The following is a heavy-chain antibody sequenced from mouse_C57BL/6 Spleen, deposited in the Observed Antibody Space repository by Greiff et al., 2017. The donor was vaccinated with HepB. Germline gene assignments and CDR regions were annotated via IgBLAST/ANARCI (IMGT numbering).Heavy chain of an antibody. V-gene: IGHV5-16*01. D-gene: IGHD3-2*02. CDR3: ARDQGLLYAMDY. J-gene: IGHJ4*01. CDR2: INYDGSST. CDR1: GFTFSDYY. Sequence: EVKLVESEGGLVQPGSSMKLSCTASGFTFSDYYMAWVRQVPEKGLEWVANINYDGSSTYYLDSLKSRFIISRDNAKNILYLQMSSLKSEDTATYYCARDQGLLYAMDYWGQGTSVTVSS.